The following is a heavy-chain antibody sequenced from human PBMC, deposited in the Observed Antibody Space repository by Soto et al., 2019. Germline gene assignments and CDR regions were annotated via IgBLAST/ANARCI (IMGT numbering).Heavy chain of an antibody. J-gene: IGHJ4*02. CDR3: AAGEASSRNLAPYYLDF. CDR2: IHYSGTT. V-gene: IGHV4-59*01. CDR1: GGSMRNYF. D-gene: IGHD6-13*01. Sequence: PSETLSLTCTVSGGSMRNYFWTWIRRPPGKGLEWIGYIHYSGTTSFFPSYSPSLRSRVTISEDTSKNQFSLKLLSVTTADTAVYFCAAGEASSRNLAPYYLDFWGQGTLVPVSS.